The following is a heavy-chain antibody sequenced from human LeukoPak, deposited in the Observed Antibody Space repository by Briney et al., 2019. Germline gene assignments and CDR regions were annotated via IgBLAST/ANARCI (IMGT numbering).Heavy chain of an antibody. D-gene: IGHD6-19*01. CDR2: ISAYNGNT. CDR3: ARDLSVAGPFDY. V-gene: IGHV1-18*01. Sequence: ASVKVSCKASGYTFTSYGISWVRQAPGQGLEWMGWISAYNGNTNYAQKLQGRVTMTTDTSTSTAYMELRSLRSDDTAVCYCARDLSVAGPFDYWGQGTLVTVSS. J-gene: IGHJ4*02. CDR1: GYTFTSYG.